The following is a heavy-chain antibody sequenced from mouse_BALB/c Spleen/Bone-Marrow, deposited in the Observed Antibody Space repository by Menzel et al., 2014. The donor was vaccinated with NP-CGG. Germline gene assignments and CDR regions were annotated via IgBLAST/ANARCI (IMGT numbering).Heavy chain of an antibody. V-gene: IGHV1-53*01. Sequence: VQVVESGAELVKPGASVKLSCKASGYTFTRYYMYWVKQRPGQGLEWIGGINPYNGGTHFNEKFKSKATLTVDKSSSTAYMQLNSLTSKDSAVYYCSLLGDYWGQGTTLTVSS. CDR2: INPYNGGT. CDR1: GYTFTRYY. D-gene: IGHD1-1*01. CDR3: SLLGDY. J-gene: IGHJ2*01.